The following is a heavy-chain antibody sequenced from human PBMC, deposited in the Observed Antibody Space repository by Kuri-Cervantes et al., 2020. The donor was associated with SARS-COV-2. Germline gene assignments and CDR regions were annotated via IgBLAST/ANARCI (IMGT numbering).Heavy chain of an antibody. CDR1: GFTFSSYW. V-gene: IGHV3-7*01. CDR2: IKQDGSEK. D-gene: IGHD3-10*01. J-gene: IGHJ5*02. Sequence: GGSLRLSCAASGFTFSSYWMSWVRQAPGKGLEWVANIKQDGSEKYYVDSVKGRFTISRDNAKNSLYLQMNSLRAEDTAVYFCVALPRSGRSERWFSVWFGPWGQGTVVTVSS. CDR3: VALPRSGRSERWFSVWFGP.